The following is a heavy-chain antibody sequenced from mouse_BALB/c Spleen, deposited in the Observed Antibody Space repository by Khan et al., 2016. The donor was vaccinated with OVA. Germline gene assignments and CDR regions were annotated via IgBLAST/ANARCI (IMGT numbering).Heavy chain of an antibody. Sequence: QVQLQQPGPGLVAPSQSLSITCTVSGLSLTSSGVHWVRQPPGKGLEWLGVIWAGGSTNYNSALMSRLSISKDNSKSQVFLKMNRLQTDDTAMYYCARLEDMWGQGTTLTVSS. CDR2: IWAGGST. V-gene: IGHV2-9*02. CDR3: ARLEDM. CDR1: GLSLTSSG. J-gene: IGHJ2*01.